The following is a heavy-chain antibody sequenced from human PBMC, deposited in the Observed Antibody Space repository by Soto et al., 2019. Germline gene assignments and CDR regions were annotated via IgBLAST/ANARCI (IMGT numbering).Heavy chain of an antibody. CDR3: AGRKYSGYDLQGNSYYYMDV. D-gene: IGHD5-12*01. CDR2: ISGSGYTI. V-gene: IGHV3-11*01. CDR1: GFTFSDYY. J-gene: IGHJ6*03. Sequence: GGSLRLSCAASGFTFSDYYLTWIRQAPGKGLEWVSYISGSGYTIYYADSVKGRFTISRDNAKNSLSLQMNSLGAEDTAVYYCAGRKYSGYDLQGNSYYYMDVWGKGTTVTVSS.